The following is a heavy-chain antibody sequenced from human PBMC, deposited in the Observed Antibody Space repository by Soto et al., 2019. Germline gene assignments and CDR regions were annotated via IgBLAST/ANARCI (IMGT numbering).Heavy chain of an antibody. D-gene: IGHD3-10*01. J-gene: IGHJ5*02. CDR1: GLSLSSSGEA. V-gene: IGHV2-5*02. Sequence: SGPTLVNPTQTLTLTCSFSGLSLSSSGEAVGWIRQPPGKALEWLALIYWDDDKFFNQTLKTRLTITKDTSKNQVVLTLTNMDPVDTATYSCAHYVSASPAGWFDPWGQGVLVTVSS. CDR2: IYWDDDK. CDR3: AHYVSASPAGWFDP.